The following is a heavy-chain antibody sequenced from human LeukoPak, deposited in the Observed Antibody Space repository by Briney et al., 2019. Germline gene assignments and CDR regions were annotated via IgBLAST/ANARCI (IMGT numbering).Heavy chain of an antibody. CDR3: AKHKVNDYGDSSPFDY. J-gene: IGHJ4*02. CDR1: GVTFSSYG. D-gene: IGHD4-17*01. CDR2: IRYDGSNK. Sequence: GGALRLSCAASGVTFSSYGMHWVRQAPGKGLEWVALIRYDGSNKYYADSVKGRFTISRDNSKTTLFLKMHSLRAEETAVYYCAKHKVNDYGDSSPFDYWGQGTLVTVSS. V-gene: IGHV3-30*02.